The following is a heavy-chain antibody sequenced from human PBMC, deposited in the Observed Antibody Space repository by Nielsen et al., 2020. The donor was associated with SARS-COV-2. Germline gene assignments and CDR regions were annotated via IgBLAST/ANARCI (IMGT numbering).Heavy chain of an antibody. V-gene: IGHV1-2*04. J-gene: IGHJ4*02. CDR3: AREYYDFWSGNPPGFDY. D-gene: IGHD3-3*01. CDR1: GYTFTGYY. Sequence: ASVKVSCKASGYTFTGYYIHWVRQAPGQGLEWMGWINPNSGGTNYAQKFQGWVTMTRDTSISTAYMELSRLRSDDTAVYYCAREYYDFWSGNPPGFDYWGQGTLVTVSS. CDR2: INPNSGGT.